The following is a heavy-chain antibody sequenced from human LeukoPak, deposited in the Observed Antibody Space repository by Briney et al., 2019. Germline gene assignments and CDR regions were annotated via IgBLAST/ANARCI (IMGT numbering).Heavy chain of an antibody. CDR1: GFTFSTYA. CDR2: IESKTDGGTT. CDR3: TTYGSGRKFDY. V-gene: IGHV3-15*04. Sequence: GGSLRLSCAASGFTFSTYAMSWVRQIPGKGLEWVGRIESKTDGGTTDYAAPVKGRLTISRDDSTNTLYLQMNSLKSEDTAVYYCTTYGSGRKFDYWGQGILVTVSS. J-gene: IGHJ4*02. D-gene: IGHD3-10*01.